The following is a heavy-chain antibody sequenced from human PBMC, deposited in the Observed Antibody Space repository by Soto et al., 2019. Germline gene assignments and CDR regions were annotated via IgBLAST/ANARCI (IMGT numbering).Heavy chain of an antibody. CDR2: INHSGST. CDR1: GGSFSGYY. CDR3: ARGVSYGDYVPIYYFDY. J-gene: IGHJ4*02. V-gene: IGHV4-34*01. Sequence: QVQLQQWGAGLLKPSETLSLTCAVYGGSFSGYYWSWIRQPPGKGLEWIGEINHSGSTNYNPCLTTRLTISVHTSKFQFPLKLTSVPAADTAVYYCARGVSYGDYVPIYYFDYWRQGTLVTVSS. D-gene: IGHD4-17*01.